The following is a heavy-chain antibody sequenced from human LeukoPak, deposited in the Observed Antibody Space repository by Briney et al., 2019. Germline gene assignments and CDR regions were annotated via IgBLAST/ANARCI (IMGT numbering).Heavy chain of an antibody. CDR3: ARAPARSYSSSSGNWFDP. V-gene: IGHV4-34*01. Sequence: SDTLSLTFAVYGWSFSRYYWSWIRQPPRQGLQWIGELNHSGSTNYNPSLKSRVTISVDTSKNQFSLKLSSVTAADTAVYYCARAPARSYSSSSGNWFDPWGQGTLVTVSS. D-gene: IGHD6-6*01. J-gene: IGHJ5*02. CDR2: LNHSGST. CDR1: GWSFSRYY.